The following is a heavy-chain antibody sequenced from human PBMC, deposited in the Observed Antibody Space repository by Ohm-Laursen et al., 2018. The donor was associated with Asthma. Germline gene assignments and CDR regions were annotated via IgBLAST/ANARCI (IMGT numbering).Heavy chain of an antibody. CDR1: GFTFSSYW. CDR2: IKQVGSEK. D-gene: IGHD3-10*01. V-gene: IGHV3-7*05. CDR3: ALGGGGVGESDY. Sequence: SLRLSCAASGFTFSSYWMSWVRQAPGKALEWVANIKQVGSEKYYVDTVRGRFTIPKDNAKNSLFLQMNSVRAEDPAVYSGALGGGGVGESDYWGQGTLVTVSS. J-gene: IGHJ4*02.